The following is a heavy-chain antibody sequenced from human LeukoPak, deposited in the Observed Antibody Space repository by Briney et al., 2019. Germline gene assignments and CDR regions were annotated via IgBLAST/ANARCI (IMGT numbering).Heavy chain of an antibody. D-gene: IGHD6-19*01. V-gene: IGHV3-23*01. CDR2: ISGSGGST. CDR3: AKGVAVAPKYYFDY. J-gene: IGHJ4*02. CDR1: GFTFSSYA. Sequence: GGSLRLSCAASGFTFSSYAMRWVRQAPGKGLEWVSAISGSGGSTYYADSVKGRFTISRDNSKNTLYLQMNSLRAEDTAVYYGAKGVAVAPKYYFDYWGQGTLVTVSS.